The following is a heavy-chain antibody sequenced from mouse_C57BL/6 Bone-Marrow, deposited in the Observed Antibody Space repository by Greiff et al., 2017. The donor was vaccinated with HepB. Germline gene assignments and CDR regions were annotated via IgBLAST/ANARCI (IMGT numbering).Heavy chain of an antibody. Sequence: QVQLQQPGTELVKPGASVKLSCKASGYTFTSYWMHWVKQRPGQGLEWIGNINPSNGGTNYNEKFKRKATLTVDKSSSTAYMQLSSLTSEDSAVYYCARWRNPYYAMDYWGQGTSVTVSS. CDR2: INPSNGGT. V-gene: IGHV1-53*01. CDR1: GYTFTSYW. D-gene: IGHD2-1*01. J-gene: IGHJ4*01. CDR3: ARWRNPYYAMDY.